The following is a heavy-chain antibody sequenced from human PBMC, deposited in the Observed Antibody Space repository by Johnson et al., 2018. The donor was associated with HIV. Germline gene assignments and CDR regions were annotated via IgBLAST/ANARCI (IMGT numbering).Heavy chain of an antibody. V-gene: IGHV3-74*02. D-gene: IGHD6-19*01. CDR1: GFTFSNYW. J-gene: IGHJ3*02. CDR3: ARKQWLAKISSDAFDI. CDR2: IYSDGTST. Sequence: VQLVESGGGLVQPGGSLRLSCAASGFTFSNYWMHWVRQVPGKGLEWVSRIYSDGTSTTYADSVKGRFTISRDNAKNTLYLQMNSLRAEDTAVYYCARKQWLAKISSDAFDIWGQGTMVTVSS.